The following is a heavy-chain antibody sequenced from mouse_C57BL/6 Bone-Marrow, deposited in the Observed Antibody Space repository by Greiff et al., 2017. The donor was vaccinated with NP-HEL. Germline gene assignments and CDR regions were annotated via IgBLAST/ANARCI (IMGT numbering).Heavy chain of an antibody. Sequence: VQLQQSGAELARPGASVKLSCKASGYTFTSYGISWVKQRTGQGLEWIGEIYPRSGNTYYNEKFKGKATLTADKSSSTAYMELRSLTSEDSAVYFCARSCGSSPDAMDYWGQGTSVTVSS. CDR3: ARSCGSSPDAMDY. V-gene: IGHV1-81*01. D-gene: IGHD1-1*01. J-gene: IGHJ4*01. CDR2: IYPRSGNT. CDR1: GYTFTSYG.